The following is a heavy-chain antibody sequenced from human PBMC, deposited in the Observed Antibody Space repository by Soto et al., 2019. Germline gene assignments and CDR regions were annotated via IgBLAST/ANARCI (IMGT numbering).Heavy chain of an antibody. CDR2: VSIGGST. D-gene: IGHD2-15*01. CDR1: GFTFSSYA. Sequence: PGGSLRLSCAASGFTFSSYAMGWVRQGPGKGLEWVAVVSIGGSTHYEDSVRGRFTISRDNSKKTLSLQMNSLTAEDTAVYFCAKRSGAGGNFDYWGQGDLVTVSS. J-gene: IGHJ4*02. V-gene: IGHV3-23*01. CDR3: AKRSGAGGNFDY.